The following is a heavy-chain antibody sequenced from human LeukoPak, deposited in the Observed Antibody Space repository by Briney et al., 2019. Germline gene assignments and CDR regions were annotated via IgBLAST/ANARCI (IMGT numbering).Heavy chain of an antibody. CDR1: RFTFSSYS. CDR2: ISSSSSYI. Sequence: PGGSLRLSCAASRFTFSSYSMNWVRQAPGKGLEWVSSISSSSSYIYYADSVKGRFTISRDNAKNSLYLQMNSLRAEGTAVYYCASGLVRGAAAGTVDFWGQGTLVTVSS. D-gene: IGHD6-13*01. V-gene: IGHV3-21*01. J-gene: IGHJ4*02. CDR3: ASGLVRGAAAGTVDF.